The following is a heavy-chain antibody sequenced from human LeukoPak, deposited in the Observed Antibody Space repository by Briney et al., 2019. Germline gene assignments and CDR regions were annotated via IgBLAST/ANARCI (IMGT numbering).Heavy chain of an antibody. Sequence: GGSLRLSCAASGFTFSSYWMSWVRQAPGKGLEWVANIKQDGSEKYYVDSVKGRFTISRDNAKNSLYLQMNSLRAEDTAVYYCARVRKDCSGGSCYSFDLDYWGQGTLVTVSS. CDR1: GFTFSSYW. CDR3: ARVRKDCSGGSCYSFDLDY. J-gene: IGHJ4*02. CDR2: IKQDGSEK. D-gene: IGHD2-15*01. V-gene: IGHV3-7*01.